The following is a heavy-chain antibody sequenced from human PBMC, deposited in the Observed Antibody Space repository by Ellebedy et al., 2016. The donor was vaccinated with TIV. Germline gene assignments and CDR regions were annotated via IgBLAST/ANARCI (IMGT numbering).Heavy chain of an antibody. CDR3: ARGKYYYGSSGLDTFDI. Sequence: SETLSLXXTVSGDSMRNYYWNWIRQPPGKGLEWIGYIYYSGSSNYNPSLKTRVTISLDTSKNQFSLKLSSVAAADTAVYYCARGKYYYGSSGLDTFDIWGQGTMVTVSS. CDR1: GDSMRNYY. D-gene: IGHD3-22*01. CDR2: IYYSGSS. J-gene: IGHJ3*02. V-gene: IGHV4-59*01.